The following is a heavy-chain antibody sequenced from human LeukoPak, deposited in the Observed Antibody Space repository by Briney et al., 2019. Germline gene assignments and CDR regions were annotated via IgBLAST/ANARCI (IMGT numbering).Heavy chain of an antibody. CDR1: GYTFTDYY. CDR3: ARDHSSSGWYYYYYYYMDV. J-gene: IGHJ6*03. D-gene: IGHD6-19*01. CDR2: INPNSGGT. Sequence: ASVNVSCKASGYTFTDYYMHWVRQAPGQGLEWMGWINPNSGGTNYAQKFQGRVTMTRDTSISTAYMELSRLRSDDTAVYYCARDHSSSGWYYYYYYYMDVWGKGTTVTISS. V-gene: IGHV1-2*02.